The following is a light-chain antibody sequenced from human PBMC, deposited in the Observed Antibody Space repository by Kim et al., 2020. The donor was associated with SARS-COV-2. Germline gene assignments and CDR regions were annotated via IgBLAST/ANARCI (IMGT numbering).Light chain of an antibody. CDR3: YSRDSSGDHLV. Sequence: SSELTQDPAVSVALGQTLRITCQGDSLRKYYASWYQQKPGLAPVLVIYGKNNRPSWIPDRFSGSSSGDTVSLTITGAQAEDEGDYYCYSRDSSGDHLVFG. V-gene: IGLV3-19*01. J-gene: IGLJ2*01. CDR2: GKN. CDR1: SLRKYY.